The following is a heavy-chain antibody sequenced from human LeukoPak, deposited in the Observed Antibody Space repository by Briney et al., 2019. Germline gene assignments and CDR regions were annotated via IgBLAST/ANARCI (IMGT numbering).Heavy chain of an antibody. CDR3: ARYGSGSYYNNWSDP. Sequence: SVKGRFTISRDNAKNSLYLQMNSLRAEVTAVYYCARYGSGSYYNNWSDPWGQGTLVTVSS. J-gene: IGHJ5*02. D-gene: IGHD3-10*01. V-gene: IGHV3-48*01.